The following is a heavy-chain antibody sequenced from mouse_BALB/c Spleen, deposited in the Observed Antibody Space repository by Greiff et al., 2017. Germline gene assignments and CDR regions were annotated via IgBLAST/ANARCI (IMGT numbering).Heavy chain of an antibody. D-gene: IGHD1-1*01. CDR2: INPGSGGT. CDR1: GYAFTNYL. CDR3: ARELRSAWFAY. V-gene: IGHV1-54*01. Sequence: QVQLQQSGAELVRPGTSVKVSCKASGYAFTNYLIEWVKQRPGQGLEWIGVINPGSGGTNYNEKFKGKATLTADKSSSTAYMQLSSLTSDDSAVYFCARELRSAWFAYWGQGTLVTVSA. J-gene: IGHJ3*01.